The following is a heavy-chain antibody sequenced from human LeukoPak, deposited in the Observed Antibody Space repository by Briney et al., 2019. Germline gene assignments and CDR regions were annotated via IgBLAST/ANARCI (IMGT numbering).Heavy chain of an antibody. CDR1: GFTFSSYS. CDR3: ARNDAVYYGSGRSDY. J-gene: IGHJ4*02. D-gene: IGHD3-10*01. V-gene: IGHV3-48*01. CDR2: ISSSSSTI. Sequence: PGGSLRLSCAASGFTFSSYSMNWVSQAPGKGLEWVSYISSSSSTIYYADSVKGRFAISRDNAKNSLYLQMNSLRAEDTAVYYCARNDAVYYGSGRSDYWGQGTLVPVSS.